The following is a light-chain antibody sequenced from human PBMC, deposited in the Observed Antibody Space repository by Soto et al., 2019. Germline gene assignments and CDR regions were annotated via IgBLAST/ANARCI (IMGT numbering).Light chain of an antibody. CDR1: QSISTW. CDR2: DAS. J-gene: IGKJ1*01. V-gene: IGKV1-5*01. Sequence: DIQMTQSPSTLSASVGDRVTITCRASQSISTWLAWYQQKPRKAPKLLIYDASRLESGVPSRFSGSGSGTEFTLTISSLQTDDVASYYCHQYNSYSPWTFGQGTNVEVK. CDR3: HQYNSYSPWT.